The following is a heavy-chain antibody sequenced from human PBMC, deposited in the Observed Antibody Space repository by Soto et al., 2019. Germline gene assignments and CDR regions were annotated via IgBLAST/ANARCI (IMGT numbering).Heavy chain of an antibody. D-gene: IGHD2-15*01. CDR1: GFTFNTYG. CDR3: ARADCTGASCYSWPFKYGVDV. J-gene: IGHJ6*02. CDR2: IWYDGSNK. Sequence: QVQLVESGGGVVQPGGSLRLSCTTSGFTFNTYGMHWVRQAPGKGLEWVAIIWYDGSNKYYADSVKGRFTISRDNSKNTLYLQLNSLRAEDTALYYCARADCTGASCYSWPFKYGVDVWGQGNTVTVSS. V-gene: IGHV3-33*08.